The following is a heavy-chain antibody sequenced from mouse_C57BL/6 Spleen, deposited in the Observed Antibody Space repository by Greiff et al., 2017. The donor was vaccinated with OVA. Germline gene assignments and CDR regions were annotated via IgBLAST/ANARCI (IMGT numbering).Heavy chain of an antibody. D-gene: IGHD2-10*01. Sequence: VQLQQSGAELVRPGTSVKVSCKASGYAFTNYLIEWVKQRPGQGLEWIGVINPGSGGTNYNEKFKGKATLTADKSSSTAYMQLSSLTSEDSAVYFCARGAYYGNYDAMDYWGQGTSVTVSS. V-gene: IGHV1-54*01. CDR1: GYAFTNYL. CDR2: INPGSGGT. J-gene: IGHJ4*01. CDR3: ARGAYYGNYDAMDY.